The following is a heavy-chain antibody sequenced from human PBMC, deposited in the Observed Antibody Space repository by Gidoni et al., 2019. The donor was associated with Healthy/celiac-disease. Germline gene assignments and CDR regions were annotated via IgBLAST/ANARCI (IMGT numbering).Heavy chain of an antibody. CDR3: ARHIQRAAAGTGEGHFDY. CDR2: IYYSGST. Sequence: QLQLQESGPGLVKPSETLSLTCTVSGGSIIRSSYYWGWIRQPPGKGLEWIGSIYYSGSTYYNPSLKSRVTISVDTSKNQFSLKLSSVTAADTAVYYCARHIQRAAAGTGEGHFDYWGQGTLVTVSS. J-gene: IGHJ4*02. V-gene: IGHV4-39*01. D-gene: IGHD6-13*01. CDR1: GGSIIRSSYY.